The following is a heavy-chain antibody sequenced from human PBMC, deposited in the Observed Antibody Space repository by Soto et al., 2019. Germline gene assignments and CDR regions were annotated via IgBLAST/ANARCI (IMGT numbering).Heavy chain of an antibody. CDR1: GGSITGYY. V-gene: IGHV4-59*01. Sequence: QVQLQESGPGLVKPSETLSLTCTVSGGSITGYYWTWIRQPPGQGLEWIGYVFYKANTNYNPSLTRRVTISVDTSANQFSLTLSSVTAADSAVYYCERSGDSSGFTDSWGQGTLVTVPS. CDR2: VFYKANT. J-gene: IGHJ5*01. D-gene: IGHD5-18*01. CDR3: ERSGDSSGFTDS.